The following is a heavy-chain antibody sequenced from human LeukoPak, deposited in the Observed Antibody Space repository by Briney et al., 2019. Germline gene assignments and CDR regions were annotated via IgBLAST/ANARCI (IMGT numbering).Heavy chain of an antibody. D-gene: IGHD4-17*01. Sequence: SETLSLTCAVYGGSFSGYYWSWIRQPPGKGLEWIGEINHSGNTNYNPSLKSRVTISVDTSKNQFSLKLSSVTAADTAVYYCAISNDYGDYVIDYWGQGTLVTVSS. J-gene: IGHJ4*02. V-gene: IGHV4-34*01. CDR1: GGSFSGYY. CDR2: INHSGNT. CDR3: AISNDYGDYVIDY.